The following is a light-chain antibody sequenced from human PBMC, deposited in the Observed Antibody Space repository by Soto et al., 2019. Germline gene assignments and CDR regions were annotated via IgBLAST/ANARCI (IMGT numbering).Light chain of an antibody. V-gene: IGLV1-40*01. CDR3: QSYDSSMSGYV. CDR2: RNS. J-gene: IGLJ1*01. Sequence: QSVLTQPPSVSGAPGQRVTISCTGSSSNIGAGYDVHWYQQLPGTAPKPLISRNSNRPSGAPDRFSGSKSGTSASLAITGLQAEDEADYYCQSYDSSMSGYVFGTGTKGTVL. CDR1: SSNIGAGYD.